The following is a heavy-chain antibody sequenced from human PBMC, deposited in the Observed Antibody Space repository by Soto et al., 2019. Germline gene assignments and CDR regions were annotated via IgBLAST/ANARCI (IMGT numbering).Heavy chain of an antibody. V-gene: IGHV3-66*01. Sequence: EVQLVESGGGLVQPGGSLRLSCAASGFTVSSKYMTWVRQAPGKGLEWVSLIQSGGTTYYADSVKGRFTISRDTSENTLYLQMDSLRVEDTAVYYCARDDVLCDGGRCYGIPLDAWGIGTTVTVSS. J-gene: IGHJ6*04. CDR2: IQSGGTT. CDR1: GFTVSSKY. CDR3: ARDDVLCDGGRCYGIPLDA. D-gene: IGHD2-15*01.